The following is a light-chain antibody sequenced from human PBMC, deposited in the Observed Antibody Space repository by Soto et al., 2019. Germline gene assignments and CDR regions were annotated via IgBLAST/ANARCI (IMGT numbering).Light chain of an antibody. J-gene: IGKJ4*01. CDR1: QSVSSY. CDR3: QQRSNWPLT. CDR2: DAS. Sequence: EIVLTQSPATLSLSPGEKATPPCGPSQSVSSYLAWYQQKPGQAPRLLIYDASNRATGIPARFSGSGSGTDFTLTISSLEPEDFAVYYCQQRSNWPLTFGGGTKVDIK. V-gene: IGKV3-11*01.